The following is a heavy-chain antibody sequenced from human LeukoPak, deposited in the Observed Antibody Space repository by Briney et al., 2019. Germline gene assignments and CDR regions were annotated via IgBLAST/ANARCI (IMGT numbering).Heavy chain of an antibody. CDR2: IIPIFGTA. V-gene: IGHV1-69*01. Sequence: GSSVKVSCKASGGTFSSYAISWVRQAPGQGLEWMGGIIPIFGTANYAQKFQGRVTITADESTSTAYMELSSLRSEDTAVYYCARDKWVGATTNFDYWGQGTLVTVSS. J-gene: IGHJ4*02. CDR3: ARDKWVGATTNFDY. CDR1: GGTFSSYA. D-gene: IGHD1-26*01.